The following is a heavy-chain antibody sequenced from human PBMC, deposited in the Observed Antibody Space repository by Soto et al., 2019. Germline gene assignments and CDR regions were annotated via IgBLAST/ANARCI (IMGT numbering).Heavy chain of an antibody. V-gene: IGHV1-69*06. Sequence: QVQLVQSGAEVKKPGSSVKVSCKASGGTFSNYAISWVRQAPGQGLEWMGGITPMFGTPDSAEKFQGRVTITADKSTSTVFMELSSLRFEDTAVYYCARDRLYHLLTGFPHYYGLDVWGQGTTVTVSS. CDR3: ARDRLYHLLTGFPHYYGLDV. CDR2: ITPMFGTP. CDR1: GGTFSNYA. J-gene: IGHJ6*02. D-gene: IGHD3-9*01.